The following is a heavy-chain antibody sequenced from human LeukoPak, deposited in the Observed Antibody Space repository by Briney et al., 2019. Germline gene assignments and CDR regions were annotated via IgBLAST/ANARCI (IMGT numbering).Heavy chain of an antibody. J-gene: IGHJ5*02. D-gene: IGHD2-2*01. CDR3: ARGFCTTTSCYFPLKGFDP. V-gene: IGHV4-31*03. CDR2: IYYTGRT. CDR1: GGSINSGGYY. Sequence: SQTLSLTCTVSGGSINSGGYYWNWIRQHPGKGLEWIGYIYYTGRTFYNPSLKSRVTMSVDTSKNQLSLRLSSVTAADTAVYYCARGFCTTTSCYFPLKGFDPWGQGTLVTVSS.